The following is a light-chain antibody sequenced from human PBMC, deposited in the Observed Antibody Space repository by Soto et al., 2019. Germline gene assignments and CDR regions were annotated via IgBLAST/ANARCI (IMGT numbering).Light chain of an antibody. CDR2: GAS. Sequence: EIWVTQAPPTLSECTGERTTLSCRASKSISNNLAWYQQKPGQAPRLLIYGASARATGIPARFSGSGSGTEFSLTISSLQSEDFAVYYCQRYDNWPPLTVGGGTKVDSK. CDR1: KSISNN. J-gene: IGKJ4*01. CDR3: QRYDNWPPLT. V-gene: IGKV3-15*01.